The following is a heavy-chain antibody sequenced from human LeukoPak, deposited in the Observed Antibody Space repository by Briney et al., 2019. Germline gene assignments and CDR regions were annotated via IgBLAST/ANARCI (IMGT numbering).Heavy chain of an antibody. CDR3: ARHHPVSRLLPKGGFDY. V-gene: IGHV4-39*01. D-gene: IGHD3-22*01. Sequence: MSSETLSLTCTVSGGSISSSSYYWGWIRQPPGKGLEWIGSIYYSGSTYYNPSLKSRVTISVDTSKNQFSLKLSSVTAADTAVYYCARHHPVSRLLPKGGFDYWGQGTLVTVSS. CDR2: IYYSGST. CDR1: GGSISSSSYY. J-gene: IGHJ4*02.